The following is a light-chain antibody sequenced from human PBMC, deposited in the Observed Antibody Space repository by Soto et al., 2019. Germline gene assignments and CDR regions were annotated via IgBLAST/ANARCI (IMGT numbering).Light chain of an antibody. J-gene: IGKJ4*01. CDR1: QSVSSN. CDR2: GAS. Sequence: EIVMTQSPVTLSVSPGERATLSCRASQSVSSNLAWYQQKPGQAPRLLIYGASTRATGIPARFSGSGSGTELTLTISSLQSEDFAVYYCQQYNNWPLTFGGGTKVGIK. CDR3: QQYNNWPLT. V-gene: IGKV3-15*01.